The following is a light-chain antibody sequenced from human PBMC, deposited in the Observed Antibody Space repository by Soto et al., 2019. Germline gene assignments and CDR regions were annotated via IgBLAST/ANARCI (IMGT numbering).Light chain of an antibody. J-gene: IGLJ1*01. CDR3: SSFTTSTSYV. CDR2: DVS. CDR1: SSDVGAYDY. V-gene: IGLV2-14*03. Sequence: QSALTQPASVSGSPGQSITIYCTGTSSDVGAYDYVSWYQQHPGEVPKLMIFDVSDRPSGVSNRFSGSKSGNTASLTISGLQAEDEADYYCSSFTTSTSYVFGTGTKVTVL.